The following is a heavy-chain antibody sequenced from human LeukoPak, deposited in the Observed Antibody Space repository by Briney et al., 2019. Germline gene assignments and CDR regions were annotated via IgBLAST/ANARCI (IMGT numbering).Heavy chain of an antibody. Sequence: SQTLSLTCAISGDSVSSNSAAWNWIRQSPSRGLEWLGRTYYRSKWYNDYAVSVKSRITINPDTSKNQFSLQLNSVTPEDTAVYYCASLVVTRAPIGVVTPNAFDIWGQGTMVTVSS. D-gene: IGHD3-3*01. CDR2: TYYRSKWYN. V-gene: IGHV6-1*01. CDR1: GDSVSSNSAA. J-gene: IGHJ3*02. CDR3: ASLVVTRAPIGVVTPNAFDI.